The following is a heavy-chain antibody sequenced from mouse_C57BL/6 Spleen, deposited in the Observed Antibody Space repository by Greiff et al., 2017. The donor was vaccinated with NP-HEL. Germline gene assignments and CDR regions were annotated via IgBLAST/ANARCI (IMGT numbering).Heavy chain of an antibody. CDR3: ARETTVVATRAMDY. Sequence: VQLQQSGAELVKPGASVKLSCKASGYTFTSYWMQWVKQRPGQGLEWIGEIDPSDSYTNYNQKFKGKATLTVDTSSSTAYRQLSSLTSEDSAVYYCARETTVVATRAMDYWGQGTSVTVSS. J-gene: IGHJ4*01. V-gene: IGHV1-50*01. CDR1: GYTFTSYW. D-gene: IGHD1-1*01. CDR2: IDPSDSYT.